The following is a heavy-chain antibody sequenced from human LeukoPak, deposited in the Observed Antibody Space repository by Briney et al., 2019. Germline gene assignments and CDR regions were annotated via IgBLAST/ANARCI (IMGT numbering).Heavy chain of an antibody. J-gene: IGHJ4*02. D-gene: IGHD5-24*01. CDR1: GFTFSTYG. CDR3: ARDFGVGWRQFGYFDY. CDR2: IWYDGSNK. Sequence: GGSLRLSCAASGFTFSTYGMHWVRQAPGKGLEWVAAIWYDGSNKYYADSVKGRFAISRDNSKNTLYLQMNSLRAEDTAVYFCARDFGVGWRQFGYFDYWGQGTLVTVSS. V-gene: IGHV3-33*01.